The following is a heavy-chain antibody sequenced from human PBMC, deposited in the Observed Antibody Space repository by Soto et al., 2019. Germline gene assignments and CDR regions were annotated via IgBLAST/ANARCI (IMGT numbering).Heavy chain of an antibody. CDR2: IYHSGST. Sequence: TSETLSLTCAFSGGSISSGGYSWSWIRQPPGKGLEWIGYIYHSGSTYYNPSLKSRVTISVDRSKNQFSLKLSSVTAADTAVYYCARVPGPWGQGTLVTVS. CDR1: GGSISSGGYS. CDR3: ARVPGP. V-gene: IGHV4-30-2*01. J-gene: IGHJ5*02.